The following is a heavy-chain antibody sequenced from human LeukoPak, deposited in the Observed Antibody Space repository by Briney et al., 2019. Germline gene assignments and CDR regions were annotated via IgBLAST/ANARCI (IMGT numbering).Heavy chain of an antibody. D-gene: IGHD6-13*01. CDR2: ISSYNGNT. J-gene: IGHJ6*04. CDR3: ARDGDENSSSWSWFDP. V-gene: IGHV1-2*02. Sequence: ASVKVSCKASGYTFTGYYMHWVRQAPGQGLEWMGWISSYNGNTNYAQKLQGRVTMTRDTSTSTVYMELSSLRSEDTAVYYCARDGDENSSSWSWFDPWGKGTTVTVSS. CDR1: GYTFTGYY.